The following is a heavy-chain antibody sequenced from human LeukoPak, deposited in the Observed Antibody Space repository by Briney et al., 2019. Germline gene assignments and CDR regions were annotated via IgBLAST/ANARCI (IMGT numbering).Heavy chain of an antibody. J-gene: IGHJ4*02. V-gene: IGHV3-23*01. Sequence: GGSLRLSCAASGFTFSSYAMSWVRQAPGKGLEWVSAISGSGGSTYYAASVKGRFTISRDNSKNTLYLQMNSLRAEDTAVYYCAKVLRYQLLGSLDYWGQGTLVTVSS. D-gene: IGHD2-2*01. CDR2: ISGSGGST. CDR1: GFTFSSYA. CDR3: AKVLRYQLLGSLDY.